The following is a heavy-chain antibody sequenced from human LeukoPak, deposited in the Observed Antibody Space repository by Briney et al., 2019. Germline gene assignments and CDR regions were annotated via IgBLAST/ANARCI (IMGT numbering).Heavy chain of an antibody. V-gene: IGHV3-30*18. J-gene: IGHJ4*02. D-gene: IGHD1-26*01. CDR3: AKGATTDY. CDR1: GFTFSSYG. CDR2: ISYDGSNK. Sequence: GGSLRLSCAASGFTFSSYGMHWVRQAPGKGLEWVAVISYDGSNKYYADSVKGRFTIPRDNSKNTLYLQMNSLRAEDTAVYYCAKGATTDYWGQGTLVTVSS.